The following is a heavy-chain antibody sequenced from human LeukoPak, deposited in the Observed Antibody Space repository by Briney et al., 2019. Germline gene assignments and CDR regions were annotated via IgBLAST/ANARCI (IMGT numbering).Heavy chain of an antibody. J-gene: IGHJ4*02. Sequence: SETLSLTCTVSGGSISSYYWSWIRQPAGKGLEWIGRIYTSGSTNYNPSLKSRVTMSVDTSKNQFSLKLSSVTAADTAVYYCARGGGTRYCSSTSCYSFDCWGQGTLVTVSS. V-gene: IGHV4-4*07. CDR1: GGSISSYY. D-gene: IGHD2-2*01. CDR3: ARGGGTRYCSSTSCYSFDC. CDR2: IYTSGST.